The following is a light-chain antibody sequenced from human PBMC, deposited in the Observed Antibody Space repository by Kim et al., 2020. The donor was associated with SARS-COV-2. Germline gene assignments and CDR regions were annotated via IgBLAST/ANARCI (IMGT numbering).Light chain of an antibody. V-gene: IGLV2-8*01. Sequence: SPGPSVTISCTGTSSDVGGYNYVSWYQQHPGKAPKLMIYEVSKRPSGVPDRFSGSKSGNTASLTVSGLQAEDEADYYCSSYAGSKVFGGGTQLTVL. CDR1: SSDVGGYNY. CDR2: EVS. J-gene: IGLJ2*01. CDR3: SSYAGSKV.